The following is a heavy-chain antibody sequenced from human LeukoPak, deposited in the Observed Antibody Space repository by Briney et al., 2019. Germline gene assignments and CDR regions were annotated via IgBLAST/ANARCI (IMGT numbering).Heavy chain of an antibody. J-gene: IGHJ5*02. V-gene: IGHV4-59*11. CDR1: GGSISSHY. D-gene: IGHD2-2*01. Sequence: SETLSLTCTVSGGSISSHYWSWIGQPPGKGLDGMGYIYYSGIINYNPSLKSRVTISLDTSKNQFSLKLSSVTAADTAVYSCASSLYCRSTSCRSFDPWGQGTLVTVSS. CDR3: ASSLYCRSTSCRSFDP. CDR2: IYYSGII.